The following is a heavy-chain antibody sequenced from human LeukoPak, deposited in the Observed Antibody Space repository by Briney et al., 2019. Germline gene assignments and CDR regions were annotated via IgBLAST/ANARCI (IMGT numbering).Heavy chain of an antibody. V-gene: IGHV3-30-3*01. CDR1: GFTFSSYA. Sequence: GRSLRLSCAASGFTFSSYAMHWVRQAPGKGLEWVAVISYDGSNKYYADSVKGRFTISRDNSKNTLYLQMNSLRAEDTAVYYCAASLWRIVGATNYWGQGTLVTVSS. CDR2: ISYDGSNK. D-gene: IGHD1-26*01. J-gene: IGHJ4*02. CDR3: AASLWRIVGATNY.